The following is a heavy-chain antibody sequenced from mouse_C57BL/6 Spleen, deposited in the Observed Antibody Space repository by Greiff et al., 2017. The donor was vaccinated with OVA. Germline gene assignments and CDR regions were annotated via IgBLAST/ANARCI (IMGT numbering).Heavy chain of an antibody. CDR1: GFNIKNIY. D-gene: IGHD2-1*01. J-gene: IGHJ3*01. V-gene: IGHV14-3*01. CDR3: ALIYYGNFSY. Sequence: VHVKQSVAELVRPGASVKLSCTASGFNIKNIYMHWVKQRPEQGLEWIGRIDPANGNTKYAPKFQGKATITADTSSNTAYLQLSSLTSEDTAIYYCALIYYGNFSYWGQGTLVTVSA. CDR2: IDPANGNT.